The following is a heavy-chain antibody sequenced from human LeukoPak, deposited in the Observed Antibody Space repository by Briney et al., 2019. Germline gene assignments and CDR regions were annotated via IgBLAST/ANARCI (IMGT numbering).Heavy chain of an antibody. D-gene: IGHD1-1*01. Sequence: GGSLRLSCAASGFNFTNYAIHWVRQAPGKGLEWVAVISFGGTYKYYADSVKGRFTISRDNSKITLYLQMNSLRAEDTAVYYCARGTYGTAHYFEDWGQGTLVTVSS. CDR2: ISFGGTYK. CDR3: ARGTYGTAHYFED. V-gene: IGHV3-30*04. CDR1: GFNFTNYA. J-gene: IGHJ4*02.